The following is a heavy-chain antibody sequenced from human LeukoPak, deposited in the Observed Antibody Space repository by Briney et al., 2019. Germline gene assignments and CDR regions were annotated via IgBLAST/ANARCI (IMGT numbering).Heavy chain of an antibody. J-gene: IGHJ6*03. V-gene: IGHV3-74*01. CDR2: IRSDGSST. CDR3: ARDPYNGAYSEGYYYYYMDV. D-gene: IGHD1-1*01. CDR1: GSTFSSYW. Sequence: GGSLRLSCAASGSTFSSYWMEWVRQAPGKGLVWVSRIRSDGSSTNYADSVKGRFTISRDNAQNSLYLQMNSLRVEDTAIYYCARDPYNGAYSEGYYYYYMDVWGKGTTVTVSS.